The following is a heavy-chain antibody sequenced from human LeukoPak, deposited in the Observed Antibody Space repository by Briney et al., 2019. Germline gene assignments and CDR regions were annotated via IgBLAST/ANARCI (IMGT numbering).Heavy chain of an antibody. CDR3: ARARRSWQLDFDY. CDR1: SGSISNYY. D-gene: IGHD1-26*01. V-gene: IGHV4-59*01. Sequence: SETLSLTCTVSSGSISNYYWNWIRQPPGKGLEWIGYIYYSGTTNYNPSLESRVTISVDTSKNQFSLRLSSVTAADTAVYYCARARRSWQLDFDYWGQGTLVTVSS. CDR2: IYYSGTT. J-gene: IGHJ4*02.